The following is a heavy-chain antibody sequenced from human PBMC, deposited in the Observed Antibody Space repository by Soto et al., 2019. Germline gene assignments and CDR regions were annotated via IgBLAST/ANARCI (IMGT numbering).Heavy chain of an antibody. D-gene: IGHD4-17*01. V-gene: IGHV4-61*01. CDR1: GGSVSNKTYY. CDR2: VYYSGTT. J-gene: IGHJ4*02. CDR3: ARTTAVPNTLRSRYFFDY. Sequence: SETLSLTCSVSGGSVSNKTYYWSWIRQPPGKRLEWIGYVYYSGTTNYNPSLKSRVTISVDLSKNQFSLRLSSVTTADTALYYCARTTAVPNTLRSRYFFDYWGQGTLVTVS.